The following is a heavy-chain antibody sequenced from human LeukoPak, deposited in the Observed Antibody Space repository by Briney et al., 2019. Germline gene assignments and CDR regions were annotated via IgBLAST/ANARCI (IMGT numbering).Heavy chain of an antibody. D-gene: IGHD6-19*01. V-gene: IGHV3-74*03. Sequence: GGSLKLSCEASGFTFSDYVMHWVRQASGRGLEWVSRVSSDRSITMYADFVKGRFTISRDNAKSTLFLQMNSLRAEDTAVYYCARDLQWLMYDYWGQGSLVTVSS. J-gene: IGHJ4*02. CDR3: ARDLQWLMYDY. CDR1: GFTFSDYV. CDR2: VSSDRSIT.